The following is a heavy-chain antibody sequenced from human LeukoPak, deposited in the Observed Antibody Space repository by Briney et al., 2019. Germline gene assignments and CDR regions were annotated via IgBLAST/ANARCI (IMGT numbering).Heavy chain of an antibody. CDR2: INPNSGDT. CDR1: GYTFTGYY. Sequence: ASVKVSCKASGYTFTGYYMHWVRQAPGQGLEWMGWINPNSGDTNYAQKFQGRVTMTRDTSISTAYMELSRLRSDDTAVYYCARETATVVNYYYYYMDVWGKGTTVTVSS. CDR3: ARETATVVNYYYYYMDV. D-gene: IGHD4-23*01. J-gene: IGHJ6*03. V-gene: IGHV1-2*02.